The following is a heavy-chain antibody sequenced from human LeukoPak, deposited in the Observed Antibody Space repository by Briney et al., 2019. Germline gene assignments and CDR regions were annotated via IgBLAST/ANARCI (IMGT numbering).Heavy chain of an antibody. CDR2: INPNTGAT. D-gene: IGHD1-1*01. V-gene: IGHV1-2*02. Sequence: ASVKVSCEASGYTFAGYYIHWVRQAPGHGLEWMGWINPNTGATNSAQTFQGRVTLTRHTSISTAYMELRGLMSNDTAVYYCARDRPPTGNFYFDYWGQGTLVTVSS. CDR1: GYTFAGYY. J-gene: IGHJ4*02. CDR3: ARDRPPTGNFYFDY.